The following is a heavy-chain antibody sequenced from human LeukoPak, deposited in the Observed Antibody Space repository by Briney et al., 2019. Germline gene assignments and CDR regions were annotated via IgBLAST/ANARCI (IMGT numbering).Heavy chain of an antibody. CDR1: GFTFSSYA. CDR3: AKVGDYYGSGKYSNFDY. Sequence: GGSLRLSCAASGFTFSSYAMSWVRQAPGKGLEWVSAISGSGSTTYYADSAKGRFTISRDNSKNTLYLQMSSLRAEDTAVYYCAKVGDYYGSGKYSNFDYWGQGTLVTVSS. CDR2: ISGSGSTT. J-gene: IGHJ4*02. V-gene: IGHV3-23*01. D-gene: IGHD3-10*01.